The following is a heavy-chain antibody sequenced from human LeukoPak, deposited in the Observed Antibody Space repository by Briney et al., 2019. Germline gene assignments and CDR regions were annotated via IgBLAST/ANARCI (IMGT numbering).Heavy chain of an antibody. CDR2: ISSSGSTI. D-gene: IGHD6-13*01. CDR1: GFTFSDYY. V-gene: IGHV3-11*04. CDR3: ARCAAAGTITSWFDP. J-gene: IGHJ5*02. Sequence: GGSLRLSCAASGFTFSDYYMSWIRQAPGKGLEWVSYISSSGSTIYYADSVKGRFTISRDNSKNTLYLQMNSLRAEDTAVYYCARCAAAGTITSWFDPWGQGTLVTVSS.